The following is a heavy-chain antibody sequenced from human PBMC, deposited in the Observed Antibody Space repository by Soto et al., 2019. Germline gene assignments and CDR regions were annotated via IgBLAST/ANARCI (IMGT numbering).Heavy chain of an antibody. Sequence: SETLSLTCTVAGGSMRNYFWTWIRQPPGKGLEWIGYIHYSGTTSFFPSYNPSLRSRVTISEDTSKNQFSLKLLSVTTADTAVYFCAAGEASSRNLAPYYLDFWGQGTLVTVS. CDR3: AAGEASSRNLAPYYLDF. CDR1: GGSMRNYF. CDR2: IHYSGTT. J-gene: IGHJ4*02. V-gene: IGHV4-59*01. D-gene: IGHD6-13*01.